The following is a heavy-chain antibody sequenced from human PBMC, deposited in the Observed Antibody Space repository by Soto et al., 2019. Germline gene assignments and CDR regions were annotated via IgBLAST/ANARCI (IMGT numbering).Heavy chain of an antibody. CDR1: GFTFSSYG. CDR3: AKDHRYGDYSYFQH. D-gene: IGHD4-17*01. V-gene: IGHV3-30*18. Sequence: GGSLRLSCAASGFTFSSYGMHWVRQAPGKGLEWVAVISYDGSNKYYADSVKGRFTISRDNSKNTLYLQMNSLRAEDTAVYYCAKDHRYGDYSYFQHWGQGTLVTVSS. J-gene: IGHJ1*01. CDR2: ISYDGSNK.